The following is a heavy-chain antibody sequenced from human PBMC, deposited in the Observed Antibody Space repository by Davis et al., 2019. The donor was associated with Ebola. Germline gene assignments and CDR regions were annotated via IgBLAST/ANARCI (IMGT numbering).Heavy chain of an antibody. J-gene: IGHJ5*02. Sequence: MPSETLSLTCTVSDGSISSSSYYWGWIRQPPGKGLEWIGSIYYSGSTYYNPSLKSRVTISVDTSKNQFSLKLSSVTAADTAVYYCARAPGWFDPWGQGTLVTVSS. CDR3: ARAPGWFDP. CDR1: DGSISSSSYY. V-gene: IGHV4-39*01. CDR2: IYYSGST.